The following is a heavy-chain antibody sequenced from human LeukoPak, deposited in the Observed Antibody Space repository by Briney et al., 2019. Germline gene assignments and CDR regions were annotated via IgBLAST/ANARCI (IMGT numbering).Heavy chain of an antibody. CDR1: GFTFTTYW. Sequence: GGSLRLSCAASGFTFTTYWMHWVRQVPGKGLVWVARIKGDGSSTRHADSMKGRFTISRDNAKNTLYLQMNSLRADDTAVYYCARALGGAYSSFNTYTMDVWGKGSTVTVSS. V-gene: IGHV3-74*01. CDR2: IKGDGSST. D-gene: IGHD6-19*01. J-gene: IGHJ6*03. CDR3: ARALGGAYSSFNTYTMDV.